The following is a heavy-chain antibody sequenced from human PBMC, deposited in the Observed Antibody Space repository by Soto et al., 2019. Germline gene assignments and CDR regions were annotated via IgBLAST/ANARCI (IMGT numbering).Heavy chain of an antibody. Sequence: GGFLGLCWAASGFSLKNAAMSWVRQGPGKGLEWGSAITGGGATTCYADAVKVRLTISGDNSKNTLYLQMSSLRAGDTALYYCEKKDGSNGQYDDFDIWGQGTMVTVSS. CDR1: GFSLKNAA. J-gene: IGHJ3*02. V-gene: IGHV3-23*01. CDR3: EKKDGSNGQYDDFDI. CDR2: ITGGGATT. D-gene: IGHD3-16*01.